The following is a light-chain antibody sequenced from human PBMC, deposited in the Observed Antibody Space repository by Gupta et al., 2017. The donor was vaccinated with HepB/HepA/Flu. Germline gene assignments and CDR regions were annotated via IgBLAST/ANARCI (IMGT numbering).Light chain of an antibody. CDR1: TSNIGRKT. J-gene: IGLJ3*02. CDR3: ATWDDRLNGRV. CDR2: SNN. Sequence: QSVLPQPPSASGPPGQRFSIPCSGSTSNIGRKTVSWYQQLPGTAPKLLIYSNNQRPSGVPDRFSGSKSGTSASLAISGLQSEDEADYYCATWDDRLNGRVFGGGTRLTVL. V-gene: IGLV1-44*01.